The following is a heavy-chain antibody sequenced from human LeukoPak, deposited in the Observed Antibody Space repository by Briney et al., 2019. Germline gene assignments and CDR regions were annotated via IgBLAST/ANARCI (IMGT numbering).Heavy chain of an antibody. Sequence: SETLSLTCTVSGGSITSYYWSWIRQSPGKGLEYIGYIYYSGSTDYNPSLKSRLTISVDTSKNQFSLGLSSVTAADTAVYYCARVQDCGGDCTDIWGQGTMVTVSS. CDR1: GGSITSYY. D-gene: IGHD2-21*02. CDR2: IYYSGST. J-gene: IGHJ3*02. CDR3: ARVQDCGGDCTDI. V-gene: IGHV4-59*01.